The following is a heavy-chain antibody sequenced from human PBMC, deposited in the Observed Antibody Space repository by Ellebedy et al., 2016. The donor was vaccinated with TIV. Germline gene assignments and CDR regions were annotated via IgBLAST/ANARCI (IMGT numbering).Heavy chain of an antibody. V-gene: IGHV1-69*04. J-gene: IGHJ3*02. D-gene: IGHD1-26*01. CDR3: ARMGRWETFDI. CDR2: IIPILVVP. CDR1: GGTFSSDA. Sequence: SVKVSCXASGGTFSSDALSWVRQAPGQGLEWMGRIIPILVVPDYAQRFQGRVTITADKSTSTAYMELNNLRSEDTAVYYCARMGRWETFDIWGQGTMVTVSS.